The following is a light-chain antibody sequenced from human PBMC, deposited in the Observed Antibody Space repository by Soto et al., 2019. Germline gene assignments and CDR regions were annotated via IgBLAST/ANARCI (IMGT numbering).Light chain of an antibody. CDR3: AAWDDSLSGVI. CDR1: SSNIGRNF. J-gene: IGLJ2*01. Sequence: QSVLTQPPSASGTPGQTVTISCSRSSSNIGRNFVYWYQQLPGTAPKLLIYRNNQRPSGVPDRFSGSQSGTSASLAISGPRSEDEADYHCAAWDDSLSGVIFGGGTKLTVL. V-gene: IGLV1-47*01. CDR2: RNN.